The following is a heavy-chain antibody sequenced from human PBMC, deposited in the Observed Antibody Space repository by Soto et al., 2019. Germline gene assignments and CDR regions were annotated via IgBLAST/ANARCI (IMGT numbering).Heavy chain of an antibody. V-gene: IGHV3-23*03. CDR2: VSNDGRNT. D-gene: IGHD6-19*01. Sequence: GGSLRLSCVASGFTFSSYAMSWVRQAPGKGLEWVSVVSNDGRNTYYADSVKGRFTISRDNSKNTVSLEMTSLRAEDTAVYYCAKGGRQWLVTSDFNYWGQGALVTVSS. CDR3: AKGGRQWLVTSDFNY. J-gene: IGHJ4*02. CDR1: GFTFSSYA.